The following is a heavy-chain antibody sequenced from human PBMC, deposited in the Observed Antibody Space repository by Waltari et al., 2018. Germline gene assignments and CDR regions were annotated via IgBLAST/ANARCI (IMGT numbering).Heavy chain of an antibody. CDR2: INHSGST. V-gene: IGHV4-34*01. CDR1: GGSFSGYY. Sequence: QVQLQPWGAGLLKPSATLSLTCAVYGGSFSGYYWSWIRQPPGKGLEWIGEINHSGSTNYNPSLKSRVTISVDTSKNQFSLKLSSVTAADTAVYYCARALGYCSGGSCYSGAYGMDVWGQGTTVTVSS. D-gene: IGHD2-15*01. CDR3: ARALGYCSGGSCYSGAYGMDV. J-gene: IGHJ6*02.